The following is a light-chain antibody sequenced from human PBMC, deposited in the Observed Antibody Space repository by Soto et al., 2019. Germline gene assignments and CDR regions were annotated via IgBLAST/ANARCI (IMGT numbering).Light chain of an antibody. Sequence: EIVLTQSPGTLSLSPGERATLSCRASQSVSSSYLAWYQQKPGQAPRLLIYGASSRATGIPDRFSGSGSGTDFTLTNSRLEPEDVAVYYCQQYGSSPRFGPGTKVDIK. CDR3: QQYGSSPR. CDR1: QSVSSSY. J-gene: IGKJ3*01. CDR2: GAS. V-gene: IGKV3-20*01.